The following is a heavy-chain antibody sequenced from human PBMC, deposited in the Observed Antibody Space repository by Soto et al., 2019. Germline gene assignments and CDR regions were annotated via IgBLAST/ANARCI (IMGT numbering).Heavy chain of an antibody. Sequence: GGSLRLSCAASGFTFSSYGMHWVRQAPSKGLEWVAVIWYDGSNKYYADSVKGRFTISRDNSKNTLYLQMNSLRAEDTAVYYCARDSYDSSGYYHFLFDYCGQGTLVTVSS. D-gene: IGHD3-22*01. V-gene: IGHV3-33*01. CDR3: ARDSYDSSGYYHFLFDY. J-gene: IGHJ4*02. CDR2: IWYDGSNK. CDR1: GFTFSSYG.